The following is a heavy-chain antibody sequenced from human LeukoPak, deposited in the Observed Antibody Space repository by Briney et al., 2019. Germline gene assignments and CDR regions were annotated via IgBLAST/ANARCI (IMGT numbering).Heavy chain of an antibody. Sequence: ASVKVSCTASGYTFTGYYMHWVRQAPGQGLEWMGWINPNSGGTNYAQKFQGRFSMTRDTSISTAYMELSRLRSDDTAVYYCARRAREYSHDAFDIWGQGTMVTVSS. J-gene: IGHJ3*02. V-gene: IGHV1-2*02. D-gene: IGHD5-18*01. CDR1: GYTFTGYY. CDR2: INPNSGGT. CDR3: ARRAREYSHDAFDI.